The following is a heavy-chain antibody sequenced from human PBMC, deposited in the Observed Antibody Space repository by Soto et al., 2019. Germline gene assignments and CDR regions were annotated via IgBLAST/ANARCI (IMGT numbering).Heavy chain of an antibody. CDR1: GYTFTSYG. V-gene: IGHV1-18*01. J-gene: IGHJ4*02. CDR3: VNDYYDSSGYDY. D-gene: IGHD3-22*01. Sequence: QVQLVQSGAEVKKPGASVKVSCKASGYTFTSYGISWVRQAPGQGLEWMGWISAYNGNTNYAQKLQGRVTMTSDTSTSSAYMKLRSLGSEDTAVYYCVNDYYDSSGYDYWGQGTLVTVSS. CDR2: ISAYNGNT.